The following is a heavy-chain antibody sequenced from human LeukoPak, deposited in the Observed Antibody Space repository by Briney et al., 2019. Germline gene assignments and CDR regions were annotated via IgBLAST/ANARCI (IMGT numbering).Heavy chain of an antibody. CDR2: SNSDGSST. J-gene: IGHJ4*02. CDR1: GFTFSSYW. D-gene: IGHD3/OR15-3a*01. CDR3: AKSIGLTGLGIDY. Sequence: GGSLRLSCAASGFTFSSYWMHWVRQAPGKGLVWVSRSNSDGSSTNYADSVKGRFTISRDNAKNTLYLQMSSLRAEDTAVYYCAKSIGLTGLGIDYWGQGTLVTVSS. V-gene: IGHV3-74*01.